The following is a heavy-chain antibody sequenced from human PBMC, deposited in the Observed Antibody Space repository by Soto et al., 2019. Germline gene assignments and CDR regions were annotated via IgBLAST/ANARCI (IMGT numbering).Heavy chain of an antibody. V-gene: IGHV4-39*01. Sequence: SETLSLTCTVSNGSISSSDYYWGWIRQPPGKGLEWIGTIYYSGSTYYNPSLKSRVTISVDTSKDQFSLKLSSVTATDTAVYYCARHGNTVTTGYYYAMDVWGQGTTVTVSS. CDR1: NGSISSSDYY. CDR2: IYYSGST. D-gene: IGHD4-17*01. J-gene: IGHJ6*02. CDR3: ARHGNTVTTGYYYAMDV.